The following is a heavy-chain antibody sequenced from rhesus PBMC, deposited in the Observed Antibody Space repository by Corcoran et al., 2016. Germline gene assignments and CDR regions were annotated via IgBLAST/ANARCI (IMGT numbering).Heavy chain of an antibody. V-gene: IGHV4-106*01. CDR2: IYGSGGGT. Sequence: QVQLQESGPGLVTPSETLSLTCAVSGGSISHDYYWGWIRQPPGKGLEWIGYIYGSGGGTNYNPTLKNRDTISIDTSKSQFSLKLSYVTAADTAVYYCARTRLGGYDYWGQGVLVTVSS. D-gene: IGHD5-12*01. CDR1: GGSISHDYY. CDR3: ARTRLGGYDY. J-gene: IGHJ4*01.